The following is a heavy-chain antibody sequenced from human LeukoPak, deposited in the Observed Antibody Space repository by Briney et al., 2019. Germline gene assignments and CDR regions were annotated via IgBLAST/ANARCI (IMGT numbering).Heavy chain of an antibody. CDR2: IYHSAST. Sequence: SETLSLTCTVSGGSISSSNWWSWVRQPPGKGLEWIGEIYHSASTNYNPSLKSRVTISVGKSENQFSLKLYSVTAADTAVYFCARARYGDLEYWGQGTLVTVSS. CDR1: GGSISSSNW. D-gene: IGHD4-17*01. J-gene: IGHJ4*02. CDR3: ARARYGDLEY. V-gene: IGHV4-4*02.